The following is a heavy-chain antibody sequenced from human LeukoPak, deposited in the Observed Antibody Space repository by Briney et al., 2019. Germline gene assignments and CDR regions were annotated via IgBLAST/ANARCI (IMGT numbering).Heavy chain of an antibody. D-gene: IGHD7-27*01. J-gene: IGHJ4*02. CDR2: ISGSGSNI. CDR3: AKDLNWGGR. V-gene: IGHV3-23*01. Sequence: GGSLRLSCAAAGLTFSNYGMSWVRQAPGKGLEWVSGISGSGSNIYYADSVKGRFTISRDNSKNTVYLQMNSLRAEDTAVYYCAKDLNWGGRWGQGTLVTVSS. CDR1: GLTFSNYG.